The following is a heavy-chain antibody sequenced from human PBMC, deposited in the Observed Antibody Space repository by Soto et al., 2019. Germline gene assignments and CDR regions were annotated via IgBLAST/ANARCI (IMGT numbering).Heavy chain of an antibody. CDR1: GGSFSGYY. J-gene: IGHJ5*02. D-gene: IGHD3-9*01. CDR2: TNHSGST. CDR3: ATRDEYYDILTGYPGSFDP. Sequence: PSETLSLTCAVYGGSFSGYYWSWIRQPPGKGLEWIGETNHSGSTNYNPSLKSRVTISVDTSKNQFSLKLSSVTAADTAVYYCATRDEYYDILTGYPGSFDPWGQGTLVTVSS. V-gene: IGHV4-34*01.